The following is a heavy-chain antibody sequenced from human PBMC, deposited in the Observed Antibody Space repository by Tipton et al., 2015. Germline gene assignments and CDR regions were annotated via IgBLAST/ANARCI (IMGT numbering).Heavy chain of an antibody. J-gene: IGHJ4*02. Sequence: QLVQSGPEVKKPGASVKVSCKASGYTFTDYYLHWVRQAPGQGLEWMGGIVPIFDKTKYAQNFQGRLTITADESTTTAYMELSSLRFEDTAVYYCASDRVVTFGGVLDYWGQGTLVTVSS. CDR2: IVPIFDKT. CDR3: ASDRVVTFGGVLDY. CDR1: GYTFTDYY. D-gene: IGHD3-16*01. V-gene: IGHV1-69*13.